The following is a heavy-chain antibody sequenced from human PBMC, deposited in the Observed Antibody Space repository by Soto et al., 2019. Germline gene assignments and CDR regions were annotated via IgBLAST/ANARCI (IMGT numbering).Heavy chain of an antibody. CDR2: IRSKANSYAT. J-gene: IGHJ3*02. CDR1: GFTFSGSA. D-gene: IGHD3-16*01. Sequence: GGSLRLSCAASGFTFSGSAMHWVRQASGKGLEWVGRIRSKANSYATAYAASVKGRFTISRDDSKNTAYLQMNSLKTEDTAVYYCTSLLNYDYVDAFDIWGQGTMVTVS. V-gene: IGHV3-73*01. CDR3: TSLLNYDYVDAFDI.